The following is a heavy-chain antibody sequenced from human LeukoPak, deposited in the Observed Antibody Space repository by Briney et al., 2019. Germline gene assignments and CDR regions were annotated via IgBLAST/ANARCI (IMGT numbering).Heavy chain of an antibody. Sequence: SETLSLTCTVSGGSISSSSYYWGWIRQPPGKGLEWIGSIYYSGSTYYNPSLKSRVTISVDTSKNQFSLKLSSVTAADTAVYYCARAIPCSSTSCLDWFDSWGQGTLVTVSA. CDR1: GGSISSSSYY. D-gene: IGHD2-2*01. CDR3: ARAIPCSSTSCLDWFDS. CDR2: IYYSGST. V-gene: IGHV4-39*07. J-gene: IGHJ5*01.